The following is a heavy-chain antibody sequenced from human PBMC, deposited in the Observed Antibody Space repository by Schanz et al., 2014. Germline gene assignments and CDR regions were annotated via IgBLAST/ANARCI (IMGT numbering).Heavy chain of an antibody. J-gene: IGHJ4*02. D-gene: IGHD2-15*01. CDR3: ATCSGGTCHAKPVLDN. V-gene: IGHV1-18*01. CDR1: GYTFTRSG. Sequence: QVLLVQSGAEVKKPGASVKVSCKASGYTFTRSGISWVRQAPGQGLEWMGWIGGSDGNTKFAQKFQGRVTMTTDTSTSTVYMELRSLRSEDTAVYYCATCSGGTCHAKPVLDNWGQGTLVTVSS. CDR2: IGGSDGNT.